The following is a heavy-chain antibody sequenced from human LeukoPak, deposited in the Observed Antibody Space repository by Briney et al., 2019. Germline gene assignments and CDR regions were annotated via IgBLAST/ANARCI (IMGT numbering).Heavy chain of an antibody. CDR1: GGSISSSGYY. CDR2: IYYSGST. Sequence: ASETLSLTCTVSGGSISSSGYYWGWIRQPPGKGLEWIGSIYYSGSTYYNPSLKSRVTISVDTSKNQFSLKLSSVTAADTAVYYCARLRGSYDILTGYSYYFNYWGQGTLVTVSS. V-gene: IGHV4-39*01. CDR3: ARLRGSYDILTGYSYYFNY. D-gene: IGHD3-9*01. J-gene: IGHJ4*02.